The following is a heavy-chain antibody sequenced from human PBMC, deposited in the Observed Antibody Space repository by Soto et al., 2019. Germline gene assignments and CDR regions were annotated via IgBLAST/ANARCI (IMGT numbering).Heavy chain of an antibody. Sequence: ASETLSLTCAVYGGSFSGYYWSWIRQPPGKGLEWIGEINHSGSTNYNPSLKSRVTISVDTSKNQFSLKLSSVTAADTAVYYCARVRCSSSWLYWFYPRAQRTLVPVSS. CDR3: ARVRCSSSWLYWFYP. D-gene: IGHD6-13*01. V-gene: IGHV4-34*01. CDR2: INHSGST. CDR1: GGSFSGYY. J-gene: IGHJ5*02.